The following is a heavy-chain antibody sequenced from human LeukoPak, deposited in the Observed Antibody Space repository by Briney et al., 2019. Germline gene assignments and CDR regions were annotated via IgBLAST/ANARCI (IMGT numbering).Heavy chain of an antibody. D-gene: IGHD3-9*01. CDR1: GGSFSGYY. V-gene: IGHV4-34*01. J-gene: IGHJ6*02. CDR2: INHSGST. CDR3: AREVRYFDWLSRKYYYYGMDV. Sequence: SETLSLTCAVYGGSFSGYYWSWIRQPPGKGLEWIGEINHSGSTNYNPSLKSRVTISVDTSKNQFSLKLSSVTAADTAVYYCAREVRYFDWLSRKYYYYGMDVWGQGTTVTVSS.